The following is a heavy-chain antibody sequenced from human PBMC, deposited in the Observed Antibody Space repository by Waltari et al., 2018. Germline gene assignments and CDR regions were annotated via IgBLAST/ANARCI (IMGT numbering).Heavy chain of an antibody. V-gene: IGHV4-39*02. Sequence: LHLQASGPALVKPSATMSLTGLVSGGPIRTTPNFSACIPSPPVKVLECLVSIFYTGTTDSNPSFVGGLSISVDTSRNFFSLDLDSVTAADTSMYFCATLGKKYGNSFDNWGEGTTVTV. CDR3: ATLGKKYGNSFDN. D-gene: IGHD3-10*01. CDR2: IFYTGTT. CDR1: GGPIRTTPNF. J-gene: IGHJ3*02.